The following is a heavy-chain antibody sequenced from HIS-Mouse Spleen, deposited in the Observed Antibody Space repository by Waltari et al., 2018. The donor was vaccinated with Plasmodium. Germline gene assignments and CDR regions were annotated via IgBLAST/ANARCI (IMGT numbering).Heavy chain of an antibody. V-gene: IGHV4-39*01. CDR2: IYYSGST. J-gene: IGHJ4*02. D-gene: IGHD1-26*01. CDR1: GCSISRSSYY. Sequence: QLQLQESGPGLVKPSETLSLTCTVSGCSISRSSYYWGWIRQPPGKGLEWIGSIYYSGSTYYNPSLKSRVTISVDTSKNQFSLKLSSVTAADTAVYYCARRGGSYYYFDYWGQGTLVTVSS. CDR3: ARRGGSYYYFDY.